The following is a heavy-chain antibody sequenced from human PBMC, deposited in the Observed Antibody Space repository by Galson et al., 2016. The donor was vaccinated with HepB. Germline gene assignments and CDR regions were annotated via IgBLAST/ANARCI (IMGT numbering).Heavy chain of an antibody. V-gene: IGHV3-23*01. Sequence: SLRLSCAASGFTFSNYGMHWVRQAPGKGLEWVSTISDSGDDTYYADSVKGRFTISRDNSKNTLYLQMKSLRAEDTAVYYCAKSGTGRAQKVATITIPGVQEYYFDFWGQGTLVTVSS. D-gene: IGHD5-24*01. J-gene: IGHJ4*02. CDR2: ISDSGDDT. CDR1: GFTFSNYG. CDR3: AKSGTGRAQKVATITIPGVQEYYFDF.